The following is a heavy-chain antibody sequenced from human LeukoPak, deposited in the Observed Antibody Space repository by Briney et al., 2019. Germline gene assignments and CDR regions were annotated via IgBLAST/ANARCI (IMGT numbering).Heavy chain of an antibody. CDR3: ARGVYSGYDY. CDR2: IYYSGST. V-gene: IGHV4-59*01. D-gene: IGHD5-12*01. J-gene: IGHJ4*02. Sequence: SETLSLTCTVSGGSISSYYWSWLRQPPGKGLEWLGYIYYSGSTNYNPSLKSRVTISVDTSKNQFSLKLSSVTAADTAVYYCARGVYSGYDYWGQGTLVTVSS. CDR1: GGSISSYY.